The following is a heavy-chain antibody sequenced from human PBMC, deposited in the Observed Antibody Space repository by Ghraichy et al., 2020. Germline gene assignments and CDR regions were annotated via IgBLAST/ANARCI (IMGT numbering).Heavy chain of an antibody. CDR3: ARDQGGNYDFWTGTYSL. J-gene: IGHJ4*02. Sequence: ASVKVSCKASGYTFTTYTLNWVRQAPGQGLEWMGWINTKTGNPTYAQGFAGRFVFSLDTSVSTAYLQISRLRAEDTAVYYCARDQGGNYDFWTGTYSLWGQGTLVTGSS. D-gene: IGHD3-3*01. CDR1: GYTFTTYT. V-gene: IGHV7-4-1*02. CDR2: INTKTGNP.